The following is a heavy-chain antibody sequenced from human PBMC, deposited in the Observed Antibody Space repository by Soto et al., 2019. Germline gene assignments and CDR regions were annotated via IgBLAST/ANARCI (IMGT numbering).Heavy chain of an antibody. J-gene: IGHJ4*02. D-gene: IGHD4-17*01. V-gene: IGHV4-39*01. CDR3: ASYGDYYFDY. CDR1: GGSISSSSYY. CDR2: IYYSGST. Sequence: SETLSLTCTVSGGSISSSSYYWGWIRQPPGKGLEWIGSIYYSGSTYYNPSLKSRVTISVDTSKNQFSLKLSSVTAADTAVYYCASYGDYYFDYWGQGTLVTVSS.